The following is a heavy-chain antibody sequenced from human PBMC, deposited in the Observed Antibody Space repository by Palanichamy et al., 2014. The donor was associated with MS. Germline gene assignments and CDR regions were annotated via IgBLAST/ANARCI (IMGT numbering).Heavy chain of an antibody. J-gene: IGHJ4*02. CDR3: AKSDLRYCSSTSCYGDFDY. Sequence: EVKLLESGGGLVQPGGSLRLSCAASGFTFSNYAMNWVRQSPGKGLEWVSVISGSGGSIYYTDSVKGRFTISRDNSKNILYLHMNSLRAEDTAVYYCAKSDLRYCSSTSCYGDFDYWGQGTLVTVSS. D-gene: IGHD2-2*01. V-gene: IGHV3-23*01. CDR1: GFTFSNYA. CDR2: ISGSGGSI.